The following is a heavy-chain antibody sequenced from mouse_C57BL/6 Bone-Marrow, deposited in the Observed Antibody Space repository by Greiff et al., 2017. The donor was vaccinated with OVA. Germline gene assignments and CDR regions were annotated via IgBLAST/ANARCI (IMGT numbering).Heavy chain of an antibody. CDR3: ARRGSFAY. Sequence: DVKLVESGGDLVKPGGSLKLSCAASGFTFSSYGMSWVRQTPDKRLEWVATISSGGSYTYYPDSVKGRFTISRDNAKNTLYLQMSSLKSEDTAMYYCARRGSFAYWGQGTLVTVSA. V-gene: IGHV5-6*02. J-gene: IGHJ3*01. CDR2: ISSGGSYT. CDR1: GFTFSSYG.